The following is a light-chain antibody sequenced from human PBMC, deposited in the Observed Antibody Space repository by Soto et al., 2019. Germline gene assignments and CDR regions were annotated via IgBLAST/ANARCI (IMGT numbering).Light chain of an antibody. CDR1: QSLLHSNGYNY. V-gene: IGKV2-28*01. CDR3: AQGLATPFT. J-gene: IGKJ4*01. CDR2: LGS. Sequence: EIVMTQSPLSLPVTPGEPASISCRSSQSLLHSNGYNYLDWYLQKPGQSPQLLIYLGSNRASGVPDRFSGSGSGTDFTLTISRVEAEDVGVYFCAQGLATPFTFGGGTKVDIK.